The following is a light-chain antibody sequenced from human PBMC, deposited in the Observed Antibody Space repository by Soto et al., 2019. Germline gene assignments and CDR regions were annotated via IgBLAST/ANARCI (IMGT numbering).Light chain of an antibody. V-gene: IGLV2-14*03. CDR2: DVN. Sequence: QSALTQPASVSGSPGQSITISCTGTSSDVGGYNYVSWYQHHPGKAPKLKIYDVNNRPSGVSNRFSGSKSGNTASLTISGLQAEDEADYYCSSYTGSSTLLVFGGGIKMTVL. CDR1: SSDVGGYNY. CDR3: SSYTGSSTLLV. J-gene: IGLJ2*01.